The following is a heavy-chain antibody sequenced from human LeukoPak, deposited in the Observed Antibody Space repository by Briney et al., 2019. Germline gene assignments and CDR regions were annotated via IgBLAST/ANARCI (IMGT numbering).Heavy chain of an antibody. CDR3: TKGGNYYYYMDV. J-gene: IGHJ6*03. D-gene: IGHD3-16*01. V-gene: IGHV3-66*01. Sequence: GGSLRLSCAASGFTVSSNYMSWVRQAPGKGLEWVSVIYSGGSTYYADSVKGRFTISRDNSKNTLYLQMNSLRAEDTAVYYCTKGGNYYYYMDVWGKGTTVTVSS. CDR2: IYSGGST. CDR1: GFTVSSNY.